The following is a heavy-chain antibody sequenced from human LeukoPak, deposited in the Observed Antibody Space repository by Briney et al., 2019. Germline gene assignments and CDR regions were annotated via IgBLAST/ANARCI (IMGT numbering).Heavy chain of an antibody. Sequence: ASVKVSCEASGYTFTGYYMHWVRQAPGQGLEWMGWINPHTGGTNYAQKFQGRVTMTRDASISTAYMELSRLRSDDAAVYYCARPYCGGGSCHDYFDYWGQGTLVTVSS. CDR3: ARPYCGGGSCHDYFDY. CDR1: GYTFTGYY. D-gene: IGHD2-15*01. J-gene: IGHJ4*02. V-gene: IGHV1-2*02. CDR2: INPHTGGT.